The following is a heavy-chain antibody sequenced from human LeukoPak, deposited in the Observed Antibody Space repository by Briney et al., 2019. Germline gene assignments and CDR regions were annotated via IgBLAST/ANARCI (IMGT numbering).Heavy chain of an antibody. CDR1: NGSFSAYY. D-gene: IGHD2-15*01. CDR3: ARRYCSGGSCYMRGYYGMDV. Sequence: SETLSLTCAVSNGSFSAYYWCCIRQSPGKGLQWIGEISHSGSTNYNPSLKLRVSISLDTSKNQFSLRLSSVSDADTAVYFCARRYCSGGSCYMRGYYGMDVWATGTTVIVSS. J-gene: IGHJ6*04. CDR2: ISHSGST. V-gene: IGHV4-34*01.